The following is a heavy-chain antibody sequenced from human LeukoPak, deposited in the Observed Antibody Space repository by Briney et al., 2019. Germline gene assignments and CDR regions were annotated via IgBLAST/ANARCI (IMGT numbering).Heavy chain of an antibody. D-gene: IGHD6-13*01. CDR3: AKANREQQLVLGFDY. Sequence: GGSLRLSCAASGFTFSSYSMNWVRQAPGKGLEWVSSISSSSSYIYYADSVKGRFTISRDNSKNTLYLQMNSLRAEDTAVYYCAKANREQQLVLGFDYWGQGTLVTVSS. J-gene: IGHJ4*02. V-gene: IGHV3-21*04. CDR1: GFTFSSYS. CDR2: ISSSSSYI.